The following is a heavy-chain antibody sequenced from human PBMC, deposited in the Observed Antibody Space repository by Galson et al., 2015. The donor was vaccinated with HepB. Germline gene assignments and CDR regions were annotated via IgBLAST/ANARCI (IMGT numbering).Heavy chain of an antibody. CDR1: GGSFSGYF. V-gene: IGHV4-34*01. D-gene: IGHD3-22*01. Sequence: ETLSLTCAVSGGSFSGYFWSWIRQPPGKGLEWIGEINHSGATNYNPSLKSRVTMSVDTSKNQFSLKLNSVTAADSAVYYCARAPDSSGYYLLTNWIDPWGQGTLVTVSS. J-gene: IGHJ5*02. CDR3: ARAPDSSGYYLLTNWIDP. CDR2: INHSGAT.